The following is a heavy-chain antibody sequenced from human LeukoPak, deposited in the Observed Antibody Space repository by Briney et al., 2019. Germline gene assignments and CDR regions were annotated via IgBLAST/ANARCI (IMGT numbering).Heavy chain of an antibody. CDR2: ISGSGGGT. J-gene: IGHJ1*01. CDR3: AKGATVVVVTTIQY. V-gene: IGHV3-23*01. Sequence: GGSLRLSCAASGFTFSSYAMSWVRQAPGKGLEWVSTISGSGGGTYYADSVKGRFTISRDNSKNTLFLQMNSLRAEDTAVYYCAKGATVVVVTTIQYWGQGTLVTISS. CDR1: GFTFSSYA. D-gene: IGHD3-22*01.